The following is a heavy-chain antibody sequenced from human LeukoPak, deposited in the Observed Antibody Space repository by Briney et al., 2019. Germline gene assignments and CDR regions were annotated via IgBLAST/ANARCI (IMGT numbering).Heavy chain of an antibody. CDR1: GGSISSYY. V-gene: IGHV4-59*01. J-gene: IGHJ3*02. CDR2: IYYSGST. D-gene: IGHD6-13*01. Sequence: SETLSLTCTVSGGSISSYYWSWIRQPPGKGLEWIGYIYYSGSTNYNPSLKSRVTISVDTSKNQFSLKLSSVTAADTAMYYCARDTTTYSSSWPDAFDIWGQGTMVTVSS. CDR3: ARDTTTYSSSWPDAFDI.